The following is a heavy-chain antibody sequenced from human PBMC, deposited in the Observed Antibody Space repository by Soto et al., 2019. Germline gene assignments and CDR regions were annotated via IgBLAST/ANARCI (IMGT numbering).Heavy chain of an antibody. CDR3: AADGQPFFGYHYGMDV. V-gene: IGHV1-58*01. CDR1: GFTFTSSA. D-gene: IGHD3-10*01. Sequence: SVKVSCKASGFTFTSSAVQWVRQARGQRLEWIGWIVVGSGNTNYAQKFQERVTITRDMSTSTAYMELSSLRSEDTAVYYCAADGQPFFGYHYGMDVWGQGTTVTVSS. J-gene: IGHJ6*02. CDR2: IVVGSGNT.